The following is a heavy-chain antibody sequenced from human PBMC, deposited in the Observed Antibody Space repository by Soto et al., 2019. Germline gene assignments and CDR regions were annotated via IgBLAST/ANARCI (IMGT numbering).Heavy chain of an antibody. V-gene: IGHV4-34*09. CDR3: ARDLTVNLVGYFDL. CDR2: INHSGST. D-gene: IGHD6-6*01. Sequence: SETLSLTCAVYGGSFSGYYWSWIRQPPGKGLEWIGEINHSGSTNYNPSLKSRVTISVDTSKNQFSLKLSPVTAADTAVYYCARDLTVNLVGYFDLWGRGTLVTVSS. J-gene: IGHJ2*01. CDR1: GGSFSGYY.